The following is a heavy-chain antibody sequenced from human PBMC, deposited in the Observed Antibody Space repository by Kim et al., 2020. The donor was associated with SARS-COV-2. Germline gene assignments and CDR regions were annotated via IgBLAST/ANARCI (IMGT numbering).Heavy chain of an antibody. D-gene: IGHD3-22*01. CDR2: IYYSGST. V-gene: IGHV4-59*13. CDR1: GGSISSYY. J-gene: IGHJ3*02. CDR3: ARGGKYYYDSSGPEPDDAFDI. Sequence: SETLSLTCTVSGGSISSYYWSWIRQPPGKGLEWIGYIYYSGSTNYNPSLKSRVTVSVDTSKNQFSLKLSSVTAADTAVYYCARGGKYYYDSSGPEPDDAFDIWGQGTMVTVSS.